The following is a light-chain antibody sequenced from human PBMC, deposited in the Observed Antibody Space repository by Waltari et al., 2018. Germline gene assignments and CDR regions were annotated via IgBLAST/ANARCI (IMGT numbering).Light chain of an antibody. CDR2: KAY. CDR1: QSISSW. Sequence: DIQMTQSPSTLSASVGDRVTITCRASQSISSWLAWYQQKPGKAPKLLIYKAYSLESGVAYRCSGSGSGTEFTLTISSLQPDDFATYYCQQYNSDSRTFGQGTKVEIK. J-gene: IGKJ1*01. V-gene: IGKV1-5*03. CDR3: QQYNSDSRT.